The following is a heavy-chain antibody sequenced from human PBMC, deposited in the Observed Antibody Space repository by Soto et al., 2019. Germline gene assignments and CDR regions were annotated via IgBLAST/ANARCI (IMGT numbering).Heavy chain of an antibody. CDR1: GFTFSNAW. V-gene: IGHV3-15*01. D-gene: IGHD1-7*01. Sequence: GGSLRLSCAASGFTFSNAWMSWVRQAPGKGLEWVGRIKSKTDGETTDYAAPVKGRFTISRDDSKNTLYLQMNSLKTEDTAVYYCTTSGAGGTTAYYYYYYMDVWGKGTTVTVSS. J-gene: IGHJ6*03. CDR3: TTSGAGGTTAYYYYYYMDV. CDR2: IKSKTDGETT.